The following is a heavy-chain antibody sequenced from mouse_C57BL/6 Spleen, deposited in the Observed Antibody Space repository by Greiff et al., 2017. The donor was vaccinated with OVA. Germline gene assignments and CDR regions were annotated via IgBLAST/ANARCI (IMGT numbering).Heavy chain of an antibody. J-gene: IGHJ2*01. V-gene: IGHV1-82*01. CDR2: IYPGDGDT. CDR1: GYAFSSSW. D-gene: IGHD2-5*01. CDR3: AKGDYNNYNFDC. Sequence: QVQLKESGPELVKPGASVKISCKASGYAFSSSWMNWVKQRPGKGLEWIGRIYPGDGDTNYNGKFKGKATLTADKSSSTAYMQLSSLTSEDSAVYFCAKGDYNNYNFDCWGQGTTLSVSS.